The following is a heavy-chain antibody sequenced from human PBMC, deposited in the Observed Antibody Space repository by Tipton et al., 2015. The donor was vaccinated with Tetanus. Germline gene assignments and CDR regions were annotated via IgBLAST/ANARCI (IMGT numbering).Heavy chain of an antibody. CDR1: GYSFSSYY. CDR3: ARRRSKTNLFFWFDP. J-gene: IGHJ5*02. V-gene: IGHV5-51*01. CDR2: IHPGESTT. D-gene: IGHD3-3*01. Sequence: QLVQSGVEVKKPGESLRISCQASGYSFSSYYIAWVRQMPGRGLEWMGFIHPGESTTTYSPPFQGRVPFSADTSINTALLPWASLTNPGPAPFCCARRRSKTNLFFWFDPWGQGTPVTVSS.